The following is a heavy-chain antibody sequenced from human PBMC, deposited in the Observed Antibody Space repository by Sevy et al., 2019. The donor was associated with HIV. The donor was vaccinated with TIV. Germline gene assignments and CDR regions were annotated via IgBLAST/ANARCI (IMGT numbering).Heavy chain of an antibody. V-gene: IGHV3-64*02. CDR3: ARRRSLDY. Sequence: GGSLRLSCAASGFTFSSYAMHWVRQAPGKGLEYVSAISSNGGSTYYADSVKGRFTISRDNSKNTLYLQMGSLRAEDMALYDCARRRSLDYWGQGTLVADSS. D-gene: IGHD1-26*01. CDR2: ISSNGGST. J-gene: IGHJ4*02. CDR1: GFTFSSYA.